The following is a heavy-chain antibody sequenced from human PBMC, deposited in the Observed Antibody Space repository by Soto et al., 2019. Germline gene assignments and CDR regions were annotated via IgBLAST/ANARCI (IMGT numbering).Heavy chain of an antibody. CDR1: GYSFTSYW. Sequence: PGESLKISCKGSGYSFTSYWISWVRQMPGKGLEWMGRIDPSDSYTNYSPSFQGHVTISADKSISTAYLQWSSLKASDTAMYYCARQTLENGDYDDFDYWGQGTLVTVSS. CDR2: IDPSDSYT. D-gene: IGHD4-17*01. J-gene: IGHJ4*02. V-gene: IGHV5-10-1*01. CDR3: ARQTLENGDYDDFDY.